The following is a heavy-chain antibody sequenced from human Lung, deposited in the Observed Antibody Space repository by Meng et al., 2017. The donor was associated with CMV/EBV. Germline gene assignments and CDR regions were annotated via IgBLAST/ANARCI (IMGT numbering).Heavy chain of an antibody. CDR3: AKARWQFYSDSSDYYYFHHT. Sequence: SXXVSXKAPGATFNNYAFSWVRQAPGQGLEWMGGIIPVLSTEKYAQKFQGRVTLTTDESTTTAYMELSGLRSDDTAVYYCAKARWQFYSDSSDYYYFHHTXGQGXLVTVSS. CDR2: IIPVLSTE. V-gene: IGHV1-69*05. D-gene: IGHD3-22*01. J-gene: IGHJ5*02. CDR1: GATFNNYA.